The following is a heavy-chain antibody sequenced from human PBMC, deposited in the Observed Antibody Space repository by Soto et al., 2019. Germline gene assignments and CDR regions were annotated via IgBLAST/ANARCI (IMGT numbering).Heavy chain of an antibody. J-gene: IGHJ3*02. Sequence: SETLSLTCTVSGGSISSSSYYWGWIRQPPGKGLEWIGSIYYSGSTYYNPSLKSRVTISVDTSKNQFSLKLSSVTAADTAVYYCARGRAIGVVPAEGLFAFDIWGQGTMVTVSS. D-gene: IGHD2-2*01. CDR1: GGSISSSSYY. V-gene: IGHV4-39*01. CDR3: ARGRAIGVVPAEGLFAFDI. CDR2: IYYSGST.